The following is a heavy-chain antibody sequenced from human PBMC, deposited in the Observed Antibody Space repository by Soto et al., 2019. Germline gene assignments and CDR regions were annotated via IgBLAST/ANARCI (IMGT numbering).Heavy chain of an antibody. Sequence: QVQLVQSGAEVKKPGSSVKVSCKASGGTFSSYAISWVRQAPGQGREWMGGSIPIFGTANYAQKFQGRVTITADESTSTAYMELSSLRSEDTAVYYCARGPEVVAAERYWYGMDVWGQGTTVTVSS. CDR2: SIPIFGTA. D-gene: IGHD2-15*01. CDR3: ARGPEVVAAERYWYGMDV. V-gene: IGHV1-69*01. CDR1: GGTFSSYA. J-gene: IGHJ6*02.